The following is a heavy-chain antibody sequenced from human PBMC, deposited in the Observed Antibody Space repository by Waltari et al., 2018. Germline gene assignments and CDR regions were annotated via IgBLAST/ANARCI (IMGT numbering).Heavy chain of an antibody. Sequence: EVQLLESGGGLVQPGGSLRLSCAASGFTFSSYAMLWVRQAPGKGLEWVSAISGSGGSTYHADSVKGRFTISRDNSKNTLYLQMNSLRAEDTAVYYCAKDVGDGRVAFDYWGQGTLVTVSS. D-gene: IGHD2-21*02. J-gene: IGHJ4*02. V-gene: IGHV3-23*01. CDR2: ISGSGGST. CDR3: AKDVGDGRVAFDY. CDR1: GFTFSSYA.